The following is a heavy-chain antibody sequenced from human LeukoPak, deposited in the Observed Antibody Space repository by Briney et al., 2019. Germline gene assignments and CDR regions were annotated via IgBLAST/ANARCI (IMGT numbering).Heavy chain of an antibody. J-gene: IGHJ3*02. V-gene: IGHV3-21*01. Sequence: TGGSLRLSCAASGFTSSSYSMNWVRQAPGKGLEWVSSISSSSSYIYYADSVKGRFTISRDNAKNSLYLQMNSLRAEDTAVYYCARETYYYDSSGYHDAFDIWGQGTMVTVSS. CDR2: ISSSSSYI. CDR1: GFTSSSYS. CDR3: ARETYYYDSSGYHDAFDI. D-gene: IGHD3-22*01.